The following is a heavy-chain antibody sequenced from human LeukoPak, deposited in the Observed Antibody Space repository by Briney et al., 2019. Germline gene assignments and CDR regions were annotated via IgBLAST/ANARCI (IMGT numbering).Heavy chain of an antibody. Sequence: GGSLRLSCAASGNYWMHWVRQAPGKGLVWVSRINSDGSSTDYADSVKGRFTISRDNAKNTLYLQMNSLRAEDTAVYYCARRGGTYYYEYWGQGTLVTVSS. CDR3: ARRGGTYYYEY. D-gene: IGHD1-1*01. V-gene: IGHV3-74*01. CDR1: GNYW. J-gene: IGHJ4*02. CDR2: INSDGSST.